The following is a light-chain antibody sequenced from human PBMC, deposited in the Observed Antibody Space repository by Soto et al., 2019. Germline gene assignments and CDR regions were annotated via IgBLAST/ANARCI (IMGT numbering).Light chain of an antibody. CDR2: DTN. CDR3: LLLYPENRRV. CDR1: IGAVTSSHF. V-gene: IGLV7-46*02. Sequence: QAVVTQEPSVTVSPGGTVTLTCASSIGAVTSSHFPYWFQQKPGQAPKTLIYDTNNKYSWTPARFSGSLLGGKAALTLLGAQPDDEAEYYCLLLYPENRRVFGAGTKVTVL. J-gene: IGLJ1*01.